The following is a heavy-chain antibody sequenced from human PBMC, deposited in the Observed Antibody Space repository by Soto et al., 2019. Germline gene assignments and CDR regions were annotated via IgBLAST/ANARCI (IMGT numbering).Heavy chain of an antibody. D-gene: IGHD2-21*02. Sequence: PSETLSLTCAVSGYSISSGYYWGWIRQPPGKGLEWIGSIYHSGSTYYNPSLKSRVTISVDTSKNQFSLKLSSVTAADSAVYYCARDFTGASVVVTAIRVWFDPWGQGTLVTVSS. CDR3: ARDFTGASVVVTAIRVWFDP. J-gene: IGHJ5*02. CDR1: GYSISSGYY. V-gene: IGHV4-38-2*02. CDR2: IYHSGST.